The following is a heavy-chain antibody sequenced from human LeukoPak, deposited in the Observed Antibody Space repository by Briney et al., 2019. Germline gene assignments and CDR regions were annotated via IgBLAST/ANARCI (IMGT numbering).Heavy chain of an antibody. CDR3: ANNWNMDC. Sequence: QPGGSLRLSCAASGFTFSSYAMSWVRKAPGKGVEWVSSISYSGDSTYYADSVKGRFTISRDNSENTVYLQMNSLRADDTAVYYCANNWNMDCWGQGTLVTVSS. D-gene: IGHD1-1*01. CDR2: ISYSGDST. J-gene: IGHJ4*02. V-gene: IGHV3-23*01. CDR1: GFTFSSYA.